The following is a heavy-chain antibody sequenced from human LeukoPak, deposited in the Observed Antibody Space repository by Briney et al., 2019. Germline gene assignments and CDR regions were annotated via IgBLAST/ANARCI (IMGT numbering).Heavy chain of an antibody. CDR3: AYLNSHAFDI. CDR2: IKQDGSEK. D-gene: IGHD1-7*01. J-gene: IGHJ3*02. Sequence: GGSQRLSCAASGFTFSSYWMSWVRQAPGKGLEWVANIKQDGSEKNYVDSVKGRFSISRDNAKNSLYLQMNSVRGEDTAVYYCAYLNSHAFDIWGQGTVVTVSS. V-gene: IGHV3-7*01. CDR1: GFTFSSYW.